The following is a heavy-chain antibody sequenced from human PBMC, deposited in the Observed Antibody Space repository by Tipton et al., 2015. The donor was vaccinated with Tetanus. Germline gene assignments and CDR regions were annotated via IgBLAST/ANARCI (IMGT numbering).Heavy chain of an antibody. CDR2: ISYSSTSI. V-gene: IGHV3-48*02. CDR1: GFSFRDFG. CDR3: ARRGEARANWFDS. Sequence: SLRLSCAGSGFSFRDFGMNWVRQAPGKGLEWVSYISYSSTSIYYADSVKGRFVVSRDNAKNSLYLQMNTLRDDDTAVYYCARRGEARANWFDSWGQGKQVTVSS. D-gene: IGHD2-21*01. J-gene: IGHJ5*01.